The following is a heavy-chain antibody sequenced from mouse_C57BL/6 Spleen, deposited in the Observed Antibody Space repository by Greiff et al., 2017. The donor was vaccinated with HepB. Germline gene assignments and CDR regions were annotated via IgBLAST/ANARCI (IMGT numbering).Heavy chain of an antibody. CDR2: IYPGDGDT. J-gene: IGHJ2*01. CDR3: AQSLSFES. V-gene: IGHV1-82*01. CDR1: GYAFSSSW. Sequence: VQLQQSGPELVKPGASVKISCKASGYAFSSSWMNWVKQRPGKGLEWIGRIYPGDGDTNYNGKFKGKATLTADKSSSTAYMQLSSLTSEDSAVSFCAQSLSFESCGPSTTLSFSS.